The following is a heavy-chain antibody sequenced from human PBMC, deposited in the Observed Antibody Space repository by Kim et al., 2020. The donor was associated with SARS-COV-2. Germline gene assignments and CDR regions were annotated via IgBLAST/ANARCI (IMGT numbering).Heavy chain of an antibody. CDR1: GSSIGIGYY. V-gene: IGHV4-38-2*01. Sequence: SETLSLTCSVSGSSIGIGYYWAWVRQPPGRGLEWVGSISHGGHTNYNSSLLSRLTISVDTSKRLFSLMLTSVTAADTAVYYCARMFLGTSSNFDVWGRG. J-gene: IGHJ3*01. D-gene: IGHD3-10*02. CDR2: ISHGGHT. CDR3: ARMFLGTSSNFDV.